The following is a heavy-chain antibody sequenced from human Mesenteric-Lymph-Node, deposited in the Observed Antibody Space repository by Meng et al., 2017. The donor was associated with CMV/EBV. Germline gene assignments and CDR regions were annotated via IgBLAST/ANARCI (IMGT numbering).Heavy chain of an antibody. J-gene: IGHJ4*02. CDR1: GFTFSSYA. D-gene: IGHD6-13*01. Sequence: GESLKISCAASGFTFSSYAMHWVRQAPGKGLEWVAVISYDGSNKYYADSVKGRFTISRDNSKNTLYLQMNSLRAEDTAVYYCARILTSSWYPFDYWGQGTLVTVSS. CDR2: ISYDGSNK. V-gene: IGHV3-30*04. CDR3: ARILTSSWYPFDY.